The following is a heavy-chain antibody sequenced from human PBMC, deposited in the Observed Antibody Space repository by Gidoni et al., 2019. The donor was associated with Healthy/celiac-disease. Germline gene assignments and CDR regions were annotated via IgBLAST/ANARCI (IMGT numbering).Heavy chain of an antibody. Sequence: QLQLVQSGAEVKKPGSSVKVSCKASGGTFCSDAFRWVRQATGQGLEGMGGIIPIFGTANYAQKFQGRVTITADESTSTAYMELRSLRSEDTAVYYCARGSDDWELLEYFQHWGQGTLVTVSS. V-gene: IGHV1-69*01. CDR1: GGTFCSDA. D-gene: IGHD1-26*01. CDR2: IIPIFGTA. J-gene: IGHJ1*01. CDR3: ARGSDDWELLEYFQH.